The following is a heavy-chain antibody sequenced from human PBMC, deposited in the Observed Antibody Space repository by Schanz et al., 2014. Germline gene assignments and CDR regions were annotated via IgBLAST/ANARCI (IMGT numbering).Heavy chain of an antibody. J-gene: IGHJ4*02. V-gene: IGHV1-69*02. CDR1: GGTFSSYT. CDR2: IIPVLNIA. Sequence: QVQLVQSGAEVKKPGSSVKVSFTASGGTFSSYTISWIRQAPGQGLEWMGKIIPVLNIATYAQRFQGRVSITADTSTNTAYMELSSLTSEDTAVHYCARGRGFYDYWGQGTLVTVSS. D-gene: IGHD3-10*01. CDR3: ARGRGFYDY.